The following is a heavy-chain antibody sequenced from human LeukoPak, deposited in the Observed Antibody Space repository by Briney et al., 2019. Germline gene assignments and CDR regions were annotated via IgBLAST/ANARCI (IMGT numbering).Heavy chain of an antibody. D-gene: IGHD3-22*01. V-gene: IGHV3-30*09. CDR3: ARPLSNGYFHDSGGYYPYAMDV. CDR2: ISYDGSNK. J-gene: IGHJ6*02. CDR1: GFTFSTST. Sequence: GGSLRLSCAASGFTFSTSTMHWIRQAPGKGLEWVAVISYDGSNKFYADSVKGRFAISRDNSKNTLYLQMNSLRGYDSAVYYCARPLSNGYFHDSGGYYPYAMDVWGQGTTVTVSS.